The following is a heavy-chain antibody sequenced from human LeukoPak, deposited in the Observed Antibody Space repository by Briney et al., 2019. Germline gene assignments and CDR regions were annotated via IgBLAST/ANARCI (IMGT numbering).Heavy chain of an antibody. CDR3: AKGIAVAGTGAFDI. D-gene: IGHD6-19*01. J-gene: IGHJ3*02. Sequence: GGSLRPSCAASGFTFSSYGMHWVRQAPGKGLEWVAVISYDGSNKYYADSVKGRFTISRDNSKNTLYLQMNSLRAEDTAVYYCAKGIAVAGTGAFDIWGQGTMVTVSS. V-gene: IGHV3-30*18. CDR2: ISYDGSNK. CDR1: GFTFSSYG.